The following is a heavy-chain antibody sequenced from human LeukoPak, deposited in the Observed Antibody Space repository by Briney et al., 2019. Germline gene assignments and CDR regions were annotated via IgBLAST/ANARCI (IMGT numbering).Heavy chain of an antibody. CDR2: IYYSGST. J-gene: IGHJ4*02. Sequence: SETLSLTCTVSGGSISSYYWSWTRQPPGKGLEWIGYIYYSGSTNYNPSLKSRVTISVDTSKNQFSLKLSSVTAADTAVYYCARHAPHPPYCSSTSCYVDYWGQGTLVTVSS. D-gene: IGHD2-2*01. CDR3: ARHAPHPPYCSSTSCYVDY. V-gene: IGHV4-59*08. CDR1: GGSISSYY.